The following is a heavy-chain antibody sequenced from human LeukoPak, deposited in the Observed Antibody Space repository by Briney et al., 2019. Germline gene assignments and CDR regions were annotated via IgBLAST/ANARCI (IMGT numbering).Heavy chain of an antibody. CDR1: GFTFSSYG. V-gene: IGHV3-30*18. CDR2: ISYDGSNK. CDR3: AKAPYPGDY. J-gene: IGHJ4*02. Sequence: GGSLRLSCAASGFTFSSYGMHWVRQAPGKGLEWVAVISYDGSNKYYADSVKGRFTISRDNSKSTLYLQMNSLRAEDTAVYYCAKAPYPGDYWGQGTLVTVSS. D-gene: IGHD2-21*01.